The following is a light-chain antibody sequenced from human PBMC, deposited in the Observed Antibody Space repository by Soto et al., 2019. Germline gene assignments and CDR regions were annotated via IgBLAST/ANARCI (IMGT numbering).Light chain of an antibody. CDR2: GAS. V-gene: IGKV3-15*01. Sequence: EIVLTQSPGTLSVSPGERATLSCRASQSVSSKLAWYQQKPGQAPRLLFYGASTGATGIPARFSGSGSETEFTLAISSLQSEDFAVYYFQQYNNWPWTFGQGTKVEIK. CDR1: QSVSSK. J-gene: IGKJ1*01. CDR3: QQYNNWPWT.